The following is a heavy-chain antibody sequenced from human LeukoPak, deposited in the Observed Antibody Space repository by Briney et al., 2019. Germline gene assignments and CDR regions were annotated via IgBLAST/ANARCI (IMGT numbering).Heavy chain of an antibody. CDR3: ARRRYSGSSQHFDY. CDR1: GFTFSNYA. J-gene: IGHJ4*02. V-gene: IGHV3-7*01. Sequence: GGSLRLSCDSGFTFSNYAMSWVRQAPGKGLEWVANIKQDGSEKYYLDSVKGRFTISRDNAKNSLYLQMNSLRAEDTAVYYCARRRYSGSSQHFDYWGQGTLVTVSS. CDR2: IKQDGSEK. D-gene: IGHD1-26*01.